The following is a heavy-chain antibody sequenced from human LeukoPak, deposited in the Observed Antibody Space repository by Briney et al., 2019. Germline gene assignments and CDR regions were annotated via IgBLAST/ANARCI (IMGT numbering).Heavy chain of an antibody. CDR3: ARGQYSSSLVFDF. Sequence: SETLSLTCAVYGGSFSGYYWSWIRQPPGKGLEWIGEINHSGSTKYNPSLKSRVTISEDTSKHQFSLKLSSVTAADTAVYYCARGQYSSSLVFDFWGQGTLVTVSS. V-gene: IGHV4-34*01. J-gene: IGHJ4*02. D-gene: IGHD6-6*01. CDR1: GGSFSGYY. CDR2: INHSGST.